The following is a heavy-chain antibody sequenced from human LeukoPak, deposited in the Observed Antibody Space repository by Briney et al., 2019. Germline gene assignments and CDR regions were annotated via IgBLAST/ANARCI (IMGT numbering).Heavy chain of an antibody. CDR1: GYSFTSSW. D-gene: IGHD4-17*01. CDR2: IYPGDSET. V-gene: IGHV5-51*01. J-gene: IGHJ3*02. CDR3: ARDYGDYVGAFDI. Sequence: GESLKISCKGSGYSFTSSWIGWVRQMPGKGLEWMGLIYPGDSETRYSPSFQGQVTISADKSISTAYLQWSSLKASDTAMYYCARDYGDYVGAFDIWGQGTVVTVSS.